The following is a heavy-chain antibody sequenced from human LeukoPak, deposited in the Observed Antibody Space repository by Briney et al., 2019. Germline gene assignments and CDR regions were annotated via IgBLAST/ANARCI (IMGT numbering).Heavy chain of an antibody. CDR2: ISSSSSSYT. Sequence: GGSLRLSCAASGFTFSDYYMSWIRQAPGKGLEWVSYISSSSSSYTNYADSVKGRFTISRDNAKNPLYLQMNSLRAEDTAVYYCARGQLLYYYDSSGQLPDAFDIWGQGTMVTVSS. CDR3: ARGQLLYYYDSSGQLPDAFDI. D-gene: IGHD3-22*01. CDR1: GFTFSDYY. J-gene: IGHJ3*02. V-gene: IGHV3-11*06.